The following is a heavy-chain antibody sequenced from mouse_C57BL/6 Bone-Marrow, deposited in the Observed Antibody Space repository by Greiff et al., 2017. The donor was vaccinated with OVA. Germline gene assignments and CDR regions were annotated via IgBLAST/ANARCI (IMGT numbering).Heavy chain of an antibody. Sequence: EVNVVESGGGLVQPKGSLKLSCAASGFSFNTYAMNWVRQAPGKGLEWVARVRSKSNNYATYYADSVKDRFTISRDDSESMLYLQMNNLKTEDTAMYYCVRQSGSSFDYWGQGTTLTVSS. D-gene: IGHD1-1*01. CDR3: VRQSGSSFDY. CDR2: VRSKSNNYAT. CDR1: GFSFNTYA. J-gene: IGHJ2*01. V-gene: IGHV10-1*01.